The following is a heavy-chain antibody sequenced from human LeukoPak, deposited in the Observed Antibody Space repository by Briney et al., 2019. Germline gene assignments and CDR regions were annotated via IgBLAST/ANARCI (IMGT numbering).Heavy chain of an antibody. D-gene: IGHD5-24*01. Sequence: GGSLRLSCAASGFSFSNYGMHWVRQAPGKGLEWVAVISYDGSNKYYADSVKGRFTISRDNSKNTLYLQMNSLRAEDTAVYYCARGGRDGYNFNYWGQGTLVTVSS. J-gene: IGHJ4*02. CDR1: GFSFSNYG. CDR2: ISYDGSNK. V-gene: IGHV3-30*19. CDR3: ARGGRDGYNFNY.